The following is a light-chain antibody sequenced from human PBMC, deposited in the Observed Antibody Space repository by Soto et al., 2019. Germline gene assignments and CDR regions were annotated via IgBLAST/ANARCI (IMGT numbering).Light chain of an antibody. CDR3: QQYDNLPLT. CDR2: DAS. CDR1: QDISNY. Sequence: DIQMTQSPSSLSASVGDRVTITCQASQDISNYLNWYQQKPGKAPKLLIYDASNLETGVPSRFSGSGSGTDFTFTISSLQPEDIATYYSQQYDNLPLTFGGGTKVEIK. V-gene: IGKV1-33*01. J-gene: IGKJ4*01.